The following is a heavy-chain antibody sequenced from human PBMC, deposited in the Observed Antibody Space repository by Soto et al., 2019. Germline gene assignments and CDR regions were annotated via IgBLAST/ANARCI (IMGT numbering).Heavy chain of an antibody. J-gene: IGHJ6*03. Sequence: GESLKISCKGSGYSFTSYWIGWVRQMPGKGLEWMGIIYPGDSDTRYSPSFQGQVTISADKSISTAYLQWSSLKASDTAMYYCARLGNAEGPVYYYYYMDVWGKGTTVTVSS. CDR1: GYSFTSYW. CDR2: IYPGDSDT. CDR3: ARLGNAEGPVYYYYYMDV. V-gene: IGHV5-51*01. D-gene: IGHD3-16*01.